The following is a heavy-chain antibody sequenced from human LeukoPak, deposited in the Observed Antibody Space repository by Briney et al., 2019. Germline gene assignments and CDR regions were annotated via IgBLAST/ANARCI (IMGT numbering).Heavy chain of an antibody. CDR2: FDPEDGET. CDR3: ATRGSGSHHYRFGY. J-gene: IGHJ4*02. CDR1: GYTLTELS. D-gene: IGHD3-10*01. Sequence: ASVKVSCKVSGYTLTELSMHWVRQAPGKGLEWMGGFDPEDGETIYAQKFQGRVTMTEDTSTDTAYMELSSLRSEDTAVYYCATRGSGSHHYRFGYWGQGTLVTVSS. V-gene: IGHV1-24*01.